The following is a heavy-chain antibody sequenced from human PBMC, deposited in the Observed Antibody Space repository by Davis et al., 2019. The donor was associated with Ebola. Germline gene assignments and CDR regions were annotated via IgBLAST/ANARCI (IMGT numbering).Heavy chain of an antibody. CDR1: GVSITTYF. CDR3: ARDTRSCGGDCYDDTFDM. Sequence: PGGSLRLSCSVSGVSITTYFWSWIRQPPGKGLEWVGYIHHSGSANANPSLKSRVTFSIDTSKSQVSLKLTSVTAADTAVYYCARDTRSCGGDCYDDTFDMWGQGTMVIVSS. V-gene: IGHV4-59*12. D-gene: IGHD2-21*01. J-gene: IGHJ3*02. CDR2: IHHSGSA.